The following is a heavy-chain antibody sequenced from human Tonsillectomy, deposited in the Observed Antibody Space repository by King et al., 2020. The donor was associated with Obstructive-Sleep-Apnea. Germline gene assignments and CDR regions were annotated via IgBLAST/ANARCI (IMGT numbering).Heavy chain of an antibody. Sequence: QLVQSGPEVKKPGTSVKVSCKASGFTFISSAMQWVRQPRGQRLEWIGWSVVGCGNTNYAQKFQERVTITRDLATSTAYMERRSLRSEDTAGYYCAATKYYYDSSGTSTYGMDVWGQGTTVTVSS. CDR2: SVVGCGNT. V-gene: IGHV1-58*02. CDR1: GFTFISSA. J-gene: IGHJ6*02. D-gene: IGHD3-22*01. CDR3: AATKYYYDSSGTSTYGMDV.